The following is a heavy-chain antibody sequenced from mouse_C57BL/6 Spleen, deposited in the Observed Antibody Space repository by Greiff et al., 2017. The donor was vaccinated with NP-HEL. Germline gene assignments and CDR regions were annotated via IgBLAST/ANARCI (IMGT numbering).Heavy chain of an antibody. Sequence: EVQVVESGGGLVKPGGSLKLSCAASGFTFSDYGMHWVRQAPEKGLEWVAYISSGSSTIYYADTVKGRFTISRDNAKNTLFLQMTSLRSEDTAMYYCARAHYSSWFAYWGQGTLVTVSA. CDR3: ARAHYSSWFAY. CDR2: ISSGSSTI. CDR1: GFTFSDYG. D-gene: IGHD1-2*01. V-gene: IGHV5-17*01. J-gene: IGHJ3*01.